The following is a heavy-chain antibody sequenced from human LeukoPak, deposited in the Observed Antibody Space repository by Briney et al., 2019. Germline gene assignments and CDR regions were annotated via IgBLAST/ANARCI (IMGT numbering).Heavy chain of an antibody. CDR1: GYTFTSYG. J-gene: IGHJ3*02. Sequence: GASVKVSFKASGYTFTSYGISWGRPAPGQGLEWMGWISAYNGNTNYAQKLQGRVTMTTDTSTSTAYMELRSLRSDDTAVYYCARDTRFLEWLDAFDIWGQGTMVTVSS. V-gene: IGHV1-18*01. D-gene: IGHD3-3*01. CDR2: ISAYNGNT. CDR3: ARDTRFLEWLDAFDI.